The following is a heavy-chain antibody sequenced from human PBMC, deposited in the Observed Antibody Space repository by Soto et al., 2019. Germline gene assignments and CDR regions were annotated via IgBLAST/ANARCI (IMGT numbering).Heavy chain of an antibody. CDR2: INRSGST. Sequence: SETLSLTCAVYGGSFSGYYWSWIRQPPGKGLEWIGEINRSGSTNYNPSLKSRVTISVDTSKNQFSLKLSSVTAADTAVYYCARDYPRFDPWGRGTLVTVS. V-gene: IGHV4-34*01. J-gene: IGHJ5*02. D-gene: IGHD3-10*01. CDR3: ARDYPRFDP. CDR1: GGSFSGYY.